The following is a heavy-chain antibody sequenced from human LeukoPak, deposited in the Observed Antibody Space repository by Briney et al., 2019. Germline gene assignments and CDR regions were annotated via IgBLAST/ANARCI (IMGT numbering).Heavy chain of an antibody. D-gene: IGHD4-17*01. Sequence: SGGSLRLSCAASGFTVSSNYMSWVRQAPGKGLEWVSVIYSGGSTYYADSVKGRFTISRDNSKNTLHLQMNSLRAEDTAVYYCARGYNDYGDFDAFDIWGQGTMVTVSS. V-gene: IGHV3-66*02. CDR1: GFTVSSNY. CDR2: IYSGGST. CDR3: ARGYNDYGDFDAFDI. J-gene: IGHJ3*02.